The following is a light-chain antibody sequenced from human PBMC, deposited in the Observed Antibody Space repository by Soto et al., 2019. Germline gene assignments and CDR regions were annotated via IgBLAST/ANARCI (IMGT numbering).Light chain of an antibody. Sequence: QSVLTQPASVSGSPGQSITISCTGTSSDVGSYNLVSWYQQHPGKAPKLMIYEVSKRPSGVSNRFSGSKSGNTASLTISGLQAEDEADYYCCSSVGNSTSCYVIGTGTKVTV. CDR1: SSDVGSYNL. J-gene: IGLJ1*01. CDR3: CSSVGNSTSCYV. V-gene: IGLV2-23*02. CDR2: EVS.